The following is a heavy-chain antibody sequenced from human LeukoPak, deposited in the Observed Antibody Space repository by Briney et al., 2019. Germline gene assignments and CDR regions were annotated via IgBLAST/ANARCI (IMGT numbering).Heavy chain of an antibody. CDR1: GFTFSSYG. CDR3: AHLMTTVTTDAFDI. CDR2: ISYDGSNK. Sequence: GGSLRLSCAASGFTFSSYGMHWVRQAPGKGLEWVAVISYDGSNKYYADSVKGRFTISRDNSKNTLYLQMNSLRAEDTAVYYCAHLMTTVTTDAFDIWGQGTMVTVSS. D-gene: IGHD4-17*01. V-gene: IGHV3-30*19. J-gene: IGHJ3*02.